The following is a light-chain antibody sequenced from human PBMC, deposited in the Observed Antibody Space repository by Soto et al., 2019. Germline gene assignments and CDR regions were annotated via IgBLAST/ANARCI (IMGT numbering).Light chain of an antibody. V-gene: IGKV1-5*01. Sequence: DIQMTQSPSTLSASVGDRVTITCRASQSISSWLAWYQQKPGKAPKLLIYDAANLESGVPSRFSGSGSGTDFTLTISSLQPDDFATYYCQQYDSYPSTFGQGTKLEIK. CDR1: QSISSW. J-gene: IGKJ2*01. CDR3: QQYDSYPST. CDR2: DAA.